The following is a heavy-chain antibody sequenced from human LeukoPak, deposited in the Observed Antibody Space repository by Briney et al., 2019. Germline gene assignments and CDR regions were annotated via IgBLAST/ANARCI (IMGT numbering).Heavy chain of an antibody. CDR2: IYTSGST. J-gene: IGHJ3*02. D-gene: IGHD3-16*01. V-gene: IGHV4-4*07. Sequence: SETLSLTCTVSGGSISSYYWSWIRQPAGKGLEWTGRIYTSGSTNYNPSLKSRVTMSVDTSKNQFSLKLSSVTAADTAVYYCARDWGLGPYDAFDIWGQGTMVTVSS. CDR3: ARDWGLGPYDAFDI. CDR1: GGSISSYY.